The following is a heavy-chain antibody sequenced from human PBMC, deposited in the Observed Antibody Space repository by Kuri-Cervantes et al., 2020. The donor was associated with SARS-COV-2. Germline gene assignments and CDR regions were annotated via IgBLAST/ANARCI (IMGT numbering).Heavy chain of an antibody. CDR1: GGSISSGDYY. J-gene: IGHJ3*02. CDR3: ARVVSRTIFGVVKPDAFDI. CDR2: IYYSGST. Sequence: LRLSCTVSGGSISSGDYYWSWIRQPPGKGLEWIGYIYYSGSTYYNPSLKSRVTISVDTSKNKFSLKLSSVTAADTAVYYCARVVSRTIFGVVKPDAFDIWGQGTMVTVSS. V-gene: IGHV4-30-4*08. D-gene: IGHD3-3*01.